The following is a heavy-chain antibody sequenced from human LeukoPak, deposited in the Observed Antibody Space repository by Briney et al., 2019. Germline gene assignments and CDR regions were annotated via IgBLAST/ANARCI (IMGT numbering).Heavy chain of an antibody. Sequence: SETLSLTCAVYGGSFSGYYWSWIRQPPGKGLEWIGEINHSGSTNYNPSLESRVTISVDTSKNQFSLKLSSVTAADTAVYYCARGGGYYYDSSGLIDYWGQGTLVTVSS. CDR1: GGSFSGYY. CDR3: ARGGGYYYDSSGLIDY. CDR2: INHSGST. J-gene: IGHJ4*02. V-gene: IGHV4-34*01. D-gene: IGHD3-22*01.